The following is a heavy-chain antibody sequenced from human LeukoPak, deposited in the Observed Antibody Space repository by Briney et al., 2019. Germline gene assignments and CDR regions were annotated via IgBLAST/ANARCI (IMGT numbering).Heavy chain of an antibody. Sequence: PGGSLRLSCAASGFTFSSYAMSWVRQAPGKGLEWVSAISGSGGSTYYADSVKGRFTTSRDNSRNTLYLQMNSLRAEDTAVYYCAKDYGSGSYGPDWFDPWGQGTLVTVSS. J-gene: IGHJ5*02. D-gene: IGHD3-10*01. V-gene: IGHV3-23*01. CDR2: ISGSGGST. CDR1: GFTFSSYA. CDR3: AKDYGSGSYGPDWFDP.